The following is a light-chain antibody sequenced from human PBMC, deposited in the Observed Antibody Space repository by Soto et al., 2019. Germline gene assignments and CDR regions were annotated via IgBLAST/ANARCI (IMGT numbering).Light chain of an antibody. V-gene: IGKV1-5*01. Sequence: DIPMTQSPFTPSSSLGDTVTLTFLASQTISGWLAWYQQRPGKAPNLLIFDASTLESGVPSRFSGSGSGTTFTLTISSLQSDDFATYYCLQYNGYYRTFGQGTKVDIK. CDR2: DAS. CDR1: QTISGW. CDR3: LQYNGYYRT. J-gene: IGKJ1*01.